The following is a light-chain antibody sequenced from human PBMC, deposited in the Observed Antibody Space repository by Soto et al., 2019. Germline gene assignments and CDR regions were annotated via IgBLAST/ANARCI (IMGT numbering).Light chain of an antibody. CDR1: QTISRA. Sequence: DIQMTQSTSSLSASVGERVITTCRASQTISRALNWYQQKPGKAPKLLIYAASNLRGGVPSRFSGSGSGTDFILTISSLQSEDFATYYCQQSYSAPTFGGGTEVDI. V-gene: IGKV1-39*01. CDR2: AAS. J-gene: IGKJ4*01. CDR3: QQSYSAPT.